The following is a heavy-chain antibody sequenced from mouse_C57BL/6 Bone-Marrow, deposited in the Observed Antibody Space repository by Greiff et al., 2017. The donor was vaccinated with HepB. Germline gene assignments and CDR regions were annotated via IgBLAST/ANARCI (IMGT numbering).Heavy chain of an antibody. CDR1: GYTFTDYN. CDR3: ARHYGSGFAY. CDR2: INPNNGGT. D-gene: IGHD1-1*01. V-gene: IGHV1-18*01. J-gene: IGHJ3*01. Sequence: EVQLQQSGPELVKPGASVKIPCKASGYTFTDYNMDWVKQSHGKSLEWIGDINPNNGGTIYNQKFKGKATLTVDKSSSTAYMELRSLTSEDTAVYYCARHYGSGFAYWGQGTLVTVSA.